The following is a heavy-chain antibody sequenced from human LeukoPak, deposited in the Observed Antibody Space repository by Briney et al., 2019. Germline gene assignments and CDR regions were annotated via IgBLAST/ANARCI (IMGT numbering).Heavy chain of an antibody. V-gene: IGHV3-23*01. CDR2: ISASGGNT. CDR1: GFTFISYG. D-gene: IGHD2-15*01. CDR3: AKDWGAYCSGGSCYGDFDY. J-gene: IGHJ4*02. Sequence: GGSLRLSCAASGFTFISYGMSWVRQAPGKGLEWVSAISASGGNTYYADSVKGRFTIPRDNSKNTLYLQMNSLRGEDTAVYYCAKDWGAYCSGGSCYGDFDYWGQGTLVTVSS.